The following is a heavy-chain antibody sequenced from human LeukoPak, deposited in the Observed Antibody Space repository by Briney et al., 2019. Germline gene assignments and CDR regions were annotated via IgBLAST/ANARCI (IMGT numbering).Heavy chain of an antibody. D-gene: IGHD6-19*01. J-gene: IGHJ5*02. CDR2: IYYSGST. V-gene: IGHV4-59*08. CDR3: ARRVNAVAGRSWAWFDP. CDR1: GGSISSYY. Sequence: SETLSLTCTVSGGSISSYYWSWIRQPPGKGLEWIGYIYYSGSTNYNPSLKSRVTISVDTSKNQFSLKLSSVTAADTAVYYCARRVNAVAGRSWAWFDPWGQGTLVTVSS.